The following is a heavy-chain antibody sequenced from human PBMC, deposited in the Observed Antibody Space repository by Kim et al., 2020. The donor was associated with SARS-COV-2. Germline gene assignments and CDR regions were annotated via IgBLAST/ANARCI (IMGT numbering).Heavy chain of an antibody. V-gene: IGHV4-34*01. J-gene: IGHJ4*02. CDR1: GGSFSGYY. CDR2: INHSGST. Sequence: SETLSLTCAVYGGSFSGYYWSWIRQPPGKGLEWIGEINHSGSTNYNPSLKSRVTISVDTSKNQFSLKLSSVTAADTAVYYCARGLGIAVAGSYFDYWGQGTLVTVSS. D-gene: IGHD6-19*01. CDR3: ARGLGIAVAGSYFDY.